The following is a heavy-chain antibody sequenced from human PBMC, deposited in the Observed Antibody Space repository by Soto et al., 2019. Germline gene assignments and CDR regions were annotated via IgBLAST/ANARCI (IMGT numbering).Heavy chain of an antibody. J-gene: IGHJ3*02. CDR3: AKTTGNAFAI. CDR1: GYTFTSYY. V-gene: IGHV1-46*01. D-gene: IGHD4-17*01. CDR2: INPSGGST. Sequence: ASVNVSFKASGYTFTSYYMHWVRQAPGQVLEWMVIINPSGGSTSYAQKFQGRVTMTRDTSTSKVYMELSSLRSEDTAVYYCAKTTGNAFAIWGQGTMVPVSS.